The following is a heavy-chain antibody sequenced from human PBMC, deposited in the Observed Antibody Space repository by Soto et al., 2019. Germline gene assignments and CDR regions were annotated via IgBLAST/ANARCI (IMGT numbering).Heavy chain of an antibody. Sequence: GASVKVSCKSSGGTFSSFINYPINWVRRAPGQGLEWMGGIVPNVGTVNYAQKFRGKVTITADKSTGTAYMELSSLRSEDTALYYCARRDTSGFLRYFDNWGQGTQVTVSS. D-gene: IGHD3-3*01. CDR3: ARRDTSGFLRYFDN. J-gene: IGHJ4*02. V-gene: IGHV1-69*06. CDR2: IVPNVGTV. CDR1: GGTFSSFINYP.